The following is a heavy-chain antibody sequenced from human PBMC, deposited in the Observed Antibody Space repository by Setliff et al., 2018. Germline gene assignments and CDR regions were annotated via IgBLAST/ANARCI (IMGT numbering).Heavy chain of an antibody. D-gene: IGHD6-13*01. CDR2: TRNKANSYTT. J-gene: IGHJ4*02. V-gene: IGHV3-72*01. Sequence: GGSLRLSCAASGFTFSDHYMDWVRQAPGKGLEWVGRTRNKANSYTTEYAASVKGRFTISRDDSKSIAYLQMNSLRVEDTAVYYCAKSHSSWPIFIDYWGQGTLVTVSS. CDR3: AKSHSSWPIFIDY. CDR1: GFTFSDHY.